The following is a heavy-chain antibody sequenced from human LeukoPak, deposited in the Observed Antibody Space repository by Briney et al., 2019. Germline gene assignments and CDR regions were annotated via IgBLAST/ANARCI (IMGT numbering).Heavy chain of an antibody. CDR3: ARGGYQYEI. CDR2: IKEDGSEK. D-gene: IGHD2-2*01. CDR1: GFTFSRYW. Sequence: GGSLRPSCAASGFTFSRYWMSWVRQAPGKGLEWVAKIKEDGSEKYYVDPVKGRFTISRDNAKDSLYLQMNSLRAEDTAVYYCARGGYQYEIWGQGTLVTVSS. J-gene: IGHJ4*02. V-gene: IGHV3-7*03.